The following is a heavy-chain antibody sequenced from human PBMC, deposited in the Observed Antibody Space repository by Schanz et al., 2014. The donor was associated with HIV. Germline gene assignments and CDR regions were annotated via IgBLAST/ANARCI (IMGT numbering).Heavy chain of an antibody. V-gene: IGHV3-NL1*01. J-gene: IGHJ4*02. D-gene: IGHD4-17*01. CDR3: AKGGPTVLTGFDQ. CDR2: VTSSGAST. CDR1: GFTFSSYG. Sequence: QVQLVESGGGVVQPGRSLRLSCAASGFTFSSYGMHWVRQAPGKGLEWVSVVTSSGASTNSADSVKGRFTISRDNSKKTLYLHMRSLGVGDTAVYYCAKGGPTVLTGFDQWGQGTLVTVSS.